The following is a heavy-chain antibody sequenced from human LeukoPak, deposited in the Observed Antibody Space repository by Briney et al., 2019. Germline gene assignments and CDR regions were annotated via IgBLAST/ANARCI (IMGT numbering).Heavy chain of an antibody. Sequence: PGGSLRLSCAASGFTFSSYWMSWVRQAPGKGLEWVANIKQDGSEKYYVDSVKGRFTISRDNSKNTLYLQMNSLRAEDTAVYYCARHSFPIVVVTAELDPWGQGTLVTVSS. CDR3: ARHSFPIVVVTAELDP. CDR2: IKQDGSEK. V-gene: IGHV3-7*01. J-gene: IGHJ5*02. D-gene: IGHD2-21*02. CDR1: GFTFSSYW.